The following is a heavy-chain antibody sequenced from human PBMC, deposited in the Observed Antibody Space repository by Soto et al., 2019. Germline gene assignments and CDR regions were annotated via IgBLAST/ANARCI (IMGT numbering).Heavy chain of an antibody. Sequence: QLQLQESGPGLVKPSETLSLTCTVSGDSISSSTYYWAWIRQPPGKGLECIGTISYSGSTYYNPSLKSRVTISVATSKNQFSLKVSSVTAADTAVYYCASLYSGSYFFYYWGQGSLVTVSS. V-gene: IGHV4-39*01. CDR1: GDSISSSTYY. CDR3: ASLYSGSYFFYY. J-gene: IGHJ4*02. CDR2: ISYSGST. D-gene: IGHD1-26*01.